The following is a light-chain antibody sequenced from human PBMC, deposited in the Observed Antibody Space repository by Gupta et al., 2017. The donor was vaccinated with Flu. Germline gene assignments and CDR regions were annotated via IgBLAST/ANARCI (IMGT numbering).Light chain of an antibody. CDR1: LSLLHSNGYNY. J-gene: IGKJ2*01. CDR2: LGS. V-gene: IGKV2-28*01. Sequence: DIVVTQSPLSLPVTPGEPASISCRSSLSLLHSNGYNYLHWYLQKPGQSPQLLIYLGSNRASGVPDRFSGSGSGTDFTLKISRAEAEDVGVYYCMQALQTPYTFGQGTKLQIK. CDR3: MQALQTPYT.